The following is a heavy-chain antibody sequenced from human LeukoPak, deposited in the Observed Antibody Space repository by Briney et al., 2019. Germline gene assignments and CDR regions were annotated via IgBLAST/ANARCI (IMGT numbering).Heavy chain of an antibody. CDR3: TTLPYDSSGYYPWRFDY. Sequence: PGGSLRLSCAASGFTFSNAWMSWVRQAPGKGLEWVGRIKSKTDGGTTDYAAPVKGRFTISRDDSKNTLYLQMNSLKTEDTAVYYCTTLPYDSSGYYPWRFDYWGQGTLVTVSS. D-gene: IGHD3-22*01. CDR1: GFTFSNAW. V-gene: IGHV3-15*01. CDR2: IKSKTDGGTT. J-gene: IGHJ4*02.